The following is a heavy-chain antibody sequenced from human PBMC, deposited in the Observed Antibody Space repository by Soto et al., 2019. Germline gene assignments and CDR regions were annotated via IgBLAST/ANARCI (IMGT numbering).Heavy chain of an antibody. V-gene: IGHV5-51*01. D-gene: IGHD2-2*02. CDR3: AAGYTTGLDGFDI. CDR1: GYTFSNHW. J-gene: IGHJ3*02. Sequence: PGESLKISCQGSGYTFSNHWIGWVRQMPGKCLEWMGIIYPDDSDARYSPSFQGLVTLSVDKSISTAYLQWRSLKASDSAMYYCAAGYTTGLDGFDIWGQGTMVTV. CDR2: IYPDDSDA.